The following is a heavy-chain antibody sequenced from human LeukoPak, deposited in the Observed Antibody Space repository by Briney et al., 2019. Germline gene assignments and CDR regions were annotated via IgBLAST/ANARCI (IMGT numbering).Heavy chain of an antibody. J-gene: IGHJ4*02. D-gene: IGHD5-18*01. CDR2: INHSGST. V-gene: IGHV4-34*01. CDR3: ARFRARGYSYGGSYFDY. CDR1: GGSFSNSY. Sequence: SETLSLTCAVYGGSFSNSYWSWIRQPPGKGLEWIGEINHSGSTNYNPSLKSRVTISVDTSKNQFSLKLSSVAAADTAVYYCARFRARGYSYGGSYFDYWGQGTLVTVSS.